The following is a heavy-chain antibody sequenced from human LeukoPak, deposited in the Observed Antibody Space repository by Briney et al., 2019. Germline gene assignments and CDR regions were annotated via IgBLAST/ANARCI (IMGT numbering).Heavy chain of an antibody. J-gene: IGHJ4*02. D-gene: IGHD4-17*01. Sequence: SGGSLRLSCAASGFTFSSYSMNWVRQAPGKGLEWVSSISSSSSYIYYADSVKGRFTISRDNAKNSLYLQMNSLRAEDTAVYYCARDKSTVTSPFDYWGQGTLVTVSS. CDR2: ISSSSSYI. CDR1: GFTFSSYS. V-gene: IGHV3-21*01. CDR3: ARDKSTVTSPFDY.